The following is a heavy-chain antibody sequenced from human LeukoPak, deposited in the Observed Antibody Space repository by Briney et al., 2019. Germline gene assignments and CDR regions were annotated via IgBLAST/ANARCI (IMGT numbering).Heavy chain of an antibody. V-gene: IGHV3-11*05. Sequence: GGSLRLSCAASGFTFSDYYMSWIRQAPGKGLEWGSYISSSSSYTNYADSGKGRFTMSRDNAKNSLDLQINSLRDKDTAVYYCARDLHGSGQGDYWGQGTLVTVSS. CDR1: GFTFSDYY. J-gene: IGHJ4*02. CDR3: ARDLHGSGQGDY. D-gene: IGHD3-3*01. CDR2: ISSSSSYT.